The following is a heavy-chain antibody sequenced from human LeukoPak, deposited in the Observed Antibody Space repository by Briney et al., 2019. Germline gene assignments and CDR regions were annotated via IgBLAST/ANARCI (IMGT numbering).Heavy chain of an antibody. D-gene: IGHD5-24*01. CDR3: AIRDAYNQRDY. CDR2: ITDAGGNT. Sequence: GGSLRLSCAASGFTFNNFAMSWVHQAPGKGLEWVSSITDAGGNTHYAESVKGRFSISRDNSKNTLHLQLNGLRVEDTAVYFCAIRDAYNQRDYWGQGTLVTVSS. J-gene: IGHJ4*02. V-gene: IGHV3-23*01. CDR1: GFTFNNFA.